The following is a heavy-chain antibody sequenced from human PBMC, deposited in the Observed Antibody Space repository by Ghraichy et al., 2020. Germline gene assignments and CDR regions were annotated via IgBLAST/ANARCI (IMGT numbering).Heavy chain of an antibody. J-gene: IGHJ4*02. V-gene: IGHV3-23*01. CDR2: ISGSGGST. CDR3: AKGRHYYDSSGFKTPFDY. Sequence: LSLTCAASGFTFSSYAMSWVRQAPGKGLEWVSAISGSGGSTYYADSVKGRFTISRDTSKNTLYLQMNSLRAEDTAVYYCAKGRHYYDSSGFKTPFDYWGQGTLVTVSS. D-gene: IGHD3-22*01. CDR1: GFTFSSYA.